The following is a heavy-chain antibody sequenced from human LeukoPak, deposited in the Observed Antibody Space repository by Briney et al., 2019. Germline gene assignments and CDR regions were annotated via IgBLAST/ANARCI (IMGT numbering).Heavy chain of an antibody. V-gene: IGHV3-23*01. Sequence: PGGSLRLSCAASGFTFSSYAMSWVRQAPGKGLEWVSAISGSGGSTYYADSVKGRFTISRDNSKNTLYLQMNSLRAEDTAVYYCAKPAATIFGVVTYYYGMDVWGQGTTVTVSS. CDR3: AKPAATIFGVVTYYYGMDV. CDR2: ISGSGGST. D-gene: IGHD3-3*01. J-gene: IGHJ6*02. CDR1: GFTFSSYA.